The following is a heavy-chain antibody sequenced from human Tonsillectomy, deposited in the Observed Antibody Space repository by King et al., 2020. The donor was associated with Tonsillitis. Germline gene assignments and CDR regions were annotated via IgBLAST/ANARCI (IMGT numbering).Heavy chain of an antibody. CDR2: MSGYNGNT. J-gene: IGHJ4*02. CDR1: GYTFTSYS. D-gene: IGHD5-24*01. V-gene: IGHV1-18*01. Sequence: QLVQDGAEVKKPGASVKVSCKASGYTFTSYSISWVRQTPGQGLEWMGWMSGYNGNTNYAQKRQGRVTMTTDTSTSTAYMELRSLRSDDTAVYYCARDLGEEEMTTFDYWGQGSLVTVSS. CDR3: ARDLGEEEMTTFDY.